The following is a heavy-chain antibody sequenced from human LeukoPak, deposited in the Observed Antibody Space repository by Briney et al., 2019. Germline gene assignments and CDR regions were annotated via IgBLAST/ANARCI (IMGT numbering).Heavy chain of an antibody. CDR2: IYYSGST. J-gene: IGHJ6*03. Sequence: PETLSLTCTVSGGSISGYYWSWIRQPPGKGLEWIGYIYYSGSTNYNPSLNSRVTISVDTSKNQFSLNLSSVTAADTAVYYCARSRPPPYWCYYMDVWGKGTTVTVSS. CDR1: GGSISGYY. CDR3: ARSRPPPYWCYYMDV. D-gene: IGHD2-8*02. V-gene: IGHV4-59*01.